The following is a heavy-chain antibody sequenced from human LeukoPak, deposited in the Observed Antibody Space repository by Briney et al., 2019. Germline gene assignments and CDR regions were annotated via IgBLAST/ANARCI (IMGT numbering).Heavy chain of an antibody. CDR1: GGSISSYY. CDR3: ARGGRITAAIGCNWFDP. D-gene: IGHD6-13*01. J-gene: IGHJ5*02. Sequence: SETLSLTCTVSGGSISSYYWSWLRQPPGKGLEGIGYIYYSGSTNYNPSLKSRVTISVDTSKNQFSLKLSSVTAADTAVYYCARGGRITAAIGCNWFDPWGQGTLVTVSS. V-gene: IGHV4-59*13. CDR2: IYYSGST.